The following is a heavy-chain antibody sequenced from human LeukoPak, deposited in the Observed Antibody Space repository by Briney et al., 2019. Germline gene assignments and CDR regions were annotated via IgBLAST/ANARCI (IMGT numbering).Heavy chain of an antibody. J-gene: IGHJ4*02. Sequence: SETLSLTCAVYGGSFSGYYWSWIRQPPVKGLEWIGEINHSGSTNYNPSLKSRVTISVDTSKNQFSLKLSSVTAADTAVYYCARAHRATTVVTPTNFDYWGQGTLVTVSS. CDR2: INHSGST. D-gene: IGHD4-23*01. CDR1: GGSFSGYY. V-gene: IGHV4-34*01. CDR3: ARAHRATTVVTPTNFDY.